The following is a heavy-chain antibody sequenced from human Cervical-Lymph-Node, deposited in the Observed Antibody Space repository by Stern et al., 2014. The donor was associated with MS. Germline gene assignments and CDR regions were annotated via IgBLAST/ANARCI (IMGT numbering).Heavy chain of an antibody. CDR3: ARDKSSYPDY. D-gene: IGHD5-18*01. Sequence: QVQLVQSGAEVKQSGASVKVSCEASGYTFTDYHIHWARQAPGQGLEWMGWIDPKSGGITYAQTFQGRVTLTSDTSIGTAYMELSSLTSDDTAVYFCARDKSSYPDYWGQGTLVTISS. J-gene: IGHJ4*02. V-gene: IGHV1-2*02. CDR1: GYTFTDYH. CDR2: IDPKSGGI.